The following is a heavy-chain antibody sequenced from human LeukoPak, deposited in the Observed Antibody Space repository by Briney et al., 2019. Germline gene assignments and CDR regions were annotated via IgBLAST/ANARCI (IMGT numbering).Heavy chain of an antibody. J-gene: IGHJ5*02. D-gene: IGHD6-13*01. Sequence: PSETLSLTCAVSGASISGSGYYWSWIRQPPGKGLEWIGEINHSGSTNYNPSLKSRVTISVDTSKNQFSLKLSSVTAADTAVYYCARHVGYSSSWYGRFDPWGQGTLVTVSS. CDR3: ARHVGYSSSWYGRFDP. CDR1: GASISGSGYY. V-gene: IGHV4-34*01. CDR2: INHSGST.